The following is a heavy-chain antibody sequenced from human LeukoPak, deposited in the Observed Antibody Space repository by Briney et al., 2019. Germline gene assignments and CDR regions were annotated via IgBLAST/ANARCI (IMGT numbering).Heavy chain of an antibody. CDR1: GYTFTSNY. V-gene: IGHV1-46*01. CDR3: ARLNNRDYRDY. D-gene: IGHD1-14*01. CDR2: LNPSGGST. J-gene: IGHJ4*02. Sequence: ASVKVSCKASGYTFTSNYLYWVRQAPGQGLEWMGILNPSGGSTNYAQKFQGRFTISRDNAKNTLYLQMNSLRAEDTAVYYCARLNNRDYRDYWGQGTLVTVSS.